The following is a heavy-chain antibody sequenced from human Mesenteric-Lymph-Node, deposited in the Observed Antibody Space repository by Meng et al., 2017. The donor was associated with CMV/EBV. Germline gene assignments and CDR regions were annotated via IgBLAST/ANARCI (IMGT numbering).Heavy chain of an antibody. CDR1: GVTFSNYG. CDR3: AKDPAGTRGYYFDY. CDR2: IRYDGSNK. Sequence: GESLKISCVAPGVTFSNYGMHWVRQAPGKGLEWVAFIRYDGSNKDYADSVKGRFTISRDISKNTLYLEMNSLRAEDTAVYYCAKDPAGTRGYYFDYWGQGMLVTVSS. J-gene: IGHJ4*02. D-gene: IGHD6-19*01. V-gene: IGHV3-30*02.